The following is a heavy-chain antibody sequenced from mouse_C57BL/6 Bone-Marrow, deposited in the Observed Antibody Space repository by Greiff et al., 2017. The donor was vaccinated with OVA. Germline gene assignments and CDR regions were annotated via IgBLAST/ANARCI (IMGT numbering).Heavy chain of an antibody. Sequence: QVQLKESGPGILQSSQTLSLTCSFSGFSLSTSGMGVSWIRQPSGKGLEWLAHIYWDDDKRYNPSLKSRLTITKDTSRNQVFLKITSVDTADTATYYCARSSLYDGYPYYFDYWGQGTTRTVSS. CDR1: GFSLSTSGMG. CDR2: IYWDDDK. CDR3: ARSSLYDGYPYYFDY. V-gene: IGHV8-12*01. D-gene: IGHD2-3*01. J-gene: IGHJ2*01.